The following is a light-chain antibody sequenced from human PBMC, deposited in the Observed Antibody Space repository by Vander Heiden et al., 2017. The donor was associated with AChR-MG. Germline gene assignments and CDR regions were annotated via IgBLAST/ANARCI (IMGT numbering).Light chain of an antibody. J-gene: IGKJ1*01. CDR1: PSLSGW. CDR2: KAS. Sequence: DIQMTQSLSALSASVGDRVTITCRASPSLSGWLAWYQQKSGKAPKLLISKASSFDSGVPSRFSGSESGTEFTLTISSLQPDDSATYYCQQYISWGWTFGQGTKVEVK. CDR3: QQYISWGWT. V-gene: IGKV1-5*03.